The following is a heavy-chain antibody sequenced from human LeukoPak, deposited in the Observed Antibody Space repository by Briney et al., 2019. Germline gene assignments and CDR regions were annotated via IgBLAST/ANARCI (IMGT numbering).Heavy chain of an antibody. Sequence: LGESLKISCKGSGYRFTNNWIGWVRQMPGKGLEWMGIIYPGDSETRYSPSFQGQVTISADKSINTAYLQWSSLKASDTAVYYCVRSGSEEGYYFYYLDVWGKGTTVTISS. CDR2: IYPGDSET. V-gene: IGHV5-51*01. CDR1: GYRFTNNW. D-gene: IGHD5-12*01. J-gene: IGHJ6*03. CDR3: VRSGSEEGYYFYYLDV.